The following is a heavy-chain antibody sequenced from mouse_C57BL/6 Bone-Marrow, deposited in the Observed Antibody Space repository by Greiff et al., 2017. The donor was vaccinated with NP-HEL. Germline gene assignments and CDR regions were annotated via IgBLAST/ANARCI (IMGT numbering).Heavy chain of an antibody. CDR3: AKNRGYGSSYDFDY. D-gene: IGHD1-1*01. J-gene: IGHJ2*01. CDR1: GFSLTSYG. V-gene: IGHV2-4*01. Sequence: VKLMESGPGLVQPSQSLSITCTVSGFSLTSYGVHWVRQPPGKGLEWLGVIWSGGSTDYNAAFISRLSISKDNSKSQVFFKMNSLQADDTAIYYCAKNRGYGSSYDFDYWGQGTTLTVSS. CDR2: IWSGGST.